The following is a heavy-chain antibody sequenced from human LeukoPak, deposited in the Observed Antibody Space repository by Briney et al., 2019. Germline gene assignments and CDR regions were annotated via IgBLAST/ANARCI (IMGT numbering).Heavy chain of an antibody. Sequence: GGSLRLSCAASGFTFSDYYMSWIRQAPGKGLEWVSYISSSGSTIYYADSVKGRFTISRDNAKNSLYLQMNRLRTEDTAVYYCAKDRPGIATHRYYYGMDVWGQGTTVTVSS. D-gene: IGHD5-24*01. V-gene: IGHV3-11*01. J-gene: IGHJ6*02. CDR1: GFTFSDYY. CDR2: ISSSGSTI. CDR3: AKDRPGIATHRYYYGMDV.